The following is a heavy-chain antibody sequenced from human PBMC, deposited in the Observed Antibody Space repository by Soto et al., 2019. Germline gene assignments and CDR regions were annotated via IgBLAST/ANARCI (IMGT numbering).Heavy chain of an antibody. J-gene: IGHJ6*02. V-gene: IGHV3-21*01. D-gene: IGHD3-3*01. CDR3: ARKGQILEWLMTRYYYGMDV. Sequence: ESGGGLVKPGGSLRLSCAASGFTFSSYSMNWVRQAPGKGLAWVSSISSSSSYIYYADSVKGRFTISRDNAKNSLYLQMNSLRAEDTALYYCARKGQILEWLMTRYYYGMDVWGQGTTVTVSS. CDR2: ISSSSSYI. CDR1: GFTFSSYS.